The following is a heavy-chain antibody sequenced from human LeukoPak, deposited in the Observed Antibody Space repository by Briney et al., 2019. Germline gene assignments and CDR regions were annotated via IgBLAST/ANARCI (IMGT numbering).Heavy chain of an antibody. V-gene: IGHV3-9*01. Sequence: GGSLRLSRAASGFTFDDYAMHWVRQAPGKGLEWVSAISWNRGSIVYADSVKGRFTISRDNAKSSLYLQMNSLRAEDTALYYCAKDMYSGFDSSGYYDYWGQGTLVTVSS. D-gene: IGHD3-22*01. J-gene: IGHJ4*02. CDR2: ISWNRGSI. CDR1: GFTFDDYA. CDR3: AKDMYSGFDSSGYYDY.